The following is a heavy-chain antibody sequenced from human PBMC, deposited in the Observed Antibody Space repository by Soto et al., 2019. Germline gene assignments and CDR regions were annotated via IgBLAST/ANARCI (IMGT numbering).Heavy chain of an antibody. D-gene: IGHD2-15*01. Sequence: PGGSLRLSCAASGFTFSSYAMHWVRQAPGKGLEWVAVISYDGSNKYYADSVKGRFTISRDNSKNTLYLQMNSLRAEDTAVYYCARDCSGGSCYSGYYYYYGMDVWGQGPTVTVXS. CDR2: ISYDGSNK. J-gene: IGHJ6*02. CDR3: ARDCSGGSCYSGYYYYYGMDV. CDR1: GFTFSSYA. V-gene: IGHV3-30-3*01.